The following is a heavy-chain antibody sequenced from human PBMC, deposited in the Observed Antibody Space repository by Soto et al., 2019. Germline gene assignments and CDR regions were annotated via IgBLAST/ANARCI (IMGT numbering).Heavy chain of an antibody. D-gene: IGHD4-17*01. V-gene: IGHV3-23*01. Sequence: EVQLLESGGGLVQPGGSPRLSCSAAGFTFSSYAMSWVRQAPGKGLEWVSVISGSGGSTYYADSVKGRFTISRDNSKNTLYLQMNSLSAEDTAVYYCAKRTVGWSFDLCGRGTLVTVSS. CDR1: GFTFSSYA. CDR3: AKRTVGWSFDL. CDR2: ISGSGGST. J-gene: IGHJ2*01.